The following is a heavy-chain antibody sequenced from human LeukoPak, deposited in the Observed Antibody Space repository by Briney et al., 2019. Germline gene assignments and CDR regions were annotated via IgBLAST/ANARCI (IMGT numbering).Heavy chain of an antibody. V-gene: IGHV4-31*03. CDR3: ARDRYTVVSWYFDL. Sequence: SETLSLTCTVSGGXISSGGYYWSWIRQHPGRGLEWIGYIYYSGSTYYNPSLKSRVTISVDTSKNQFSLKLSSVTAADTAVYYCARDRYTVVSWYFDLWGRGTLVTVSS. CDR2: IYYSGST. J-gene: IGHJ2*01. CDR1: GGXISSGGYY. D-gene: IGHD4-23*01.